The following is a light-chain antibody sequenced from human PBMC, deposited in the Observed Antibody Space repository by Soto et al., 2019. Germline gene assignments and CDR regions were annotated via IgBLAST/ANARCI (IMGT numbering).Light chain of an antibody. CDR2: AAS. CDR1: QSISSS. V-gene: IGKV1-39*01. J-gene: IGKJ2*01. Sequence: DIQMTQSPSSLSASVGDRVTITCRASQSISSSLNWYQQKLGKAPKLLIYAASSLQSGVXSRFXXXXXXXXXXLTISSLQPEDFAAYYCQQSYSSPYTFGQGTKLEIK. CDR3: QQSYSSPYT.